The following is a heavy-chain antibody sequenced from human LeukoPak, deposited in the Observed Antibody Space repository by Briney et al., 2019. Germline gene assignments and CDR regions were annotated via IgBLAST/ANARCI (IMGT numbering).Heavy chain of an antibody. V-gene: IGHV3-9*01. CDR2: ISWNSGSI. D-gene: IGHD4-23*01. Sequence: GGSLRLSCAASGFTFDDYAMHWVRQAPGKGLEWVSGISWNSGSIGYADSVKGRFTISRDNAKNSLYLQMNSLRAEDTALYYCAKAPGYGGNSGAGYFQHWGQGTLVTVSS. CDR1: GFTFDDYA. CDR3: AKAPGYGGNSGAGYFQH. J-gene: IGHJ1*01.